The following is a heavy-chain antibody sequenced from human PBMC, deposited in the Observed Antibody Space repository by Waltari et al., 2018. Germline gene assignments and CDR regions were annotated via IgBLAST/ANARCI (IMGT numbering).Heavy chain of an antibody. D-gene: IGHD3-10*01. CDR1: GYTFMDYF. Sequence: EVELVQSGAEVKKPGATVKISCKASGYTFMDYFMHWVQQAPGKGLEWMGRSYPEDGETVYSEKFQGRVTITADTSTDTAYMELSSLTSGDTAVYYCAPLPGGSGQTFDYWGQGTLVTVSS. CDR3: APLPGGSGQTFDY. CDR2: SYPEDGET. V-gene: IGHV1-69-2*01. J-gene: IGHJ4*02.